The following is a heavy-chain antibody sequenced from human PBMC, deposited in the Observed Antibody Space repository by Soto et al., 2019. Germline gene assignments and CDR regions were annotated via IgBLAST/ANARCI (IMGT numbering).Heavy chain of an antibody. Sequence: PRGSLRVSCVASGFSFSDYRMHWVRQAPGKGLVWVARINGDGSMTGYADSVKGRFTVSRDNADNTLFLQMSSLRAEDTAVYYCAREGYSNYDFYYLYMNAWGKGTTVPVSS. CDR2: INGDGSMT. CDR3: AREGYSNYDFYYLYMNA. D-gene: IGHD4-4*01. CDR1: GFSFSDYR. J-gene: IGHJ6*03. V-gene: IGHV3-74*01.